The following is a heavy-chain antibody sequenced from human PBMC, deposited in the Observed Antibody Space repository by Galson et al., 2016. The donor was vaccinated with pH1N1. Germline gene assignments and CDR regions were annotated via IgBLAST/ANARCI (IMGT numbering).Heavy chain of an antibody. CDR3: ARDLHPGWLHVFEI. D-gene: IGHD5-24*01. Sequence: SLRLSCAASGFTFSDYNLSWIRQAPGKGPEWVAHITSSGVTKYNSESVKGRFTISRDNAKNSLHLKLNCLRAEDKAVYYCARDLHPGWLHVFEIWGRGTMVTVSS. CDR1: GFTFSDYN. J-gene: IGHJ3*02. CDR2: ITSSGVTK. V-gene: IGHV3-11*01.